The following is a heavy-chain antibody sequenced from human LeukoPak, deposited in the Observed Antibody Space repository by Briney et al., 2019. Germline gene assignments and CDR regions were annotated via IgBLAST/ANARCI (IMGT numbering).Heavy chain of an antibody. V-gene: IGHV4-30-4*08. CDR3: ATRRYCSSTSCYYWFDP. J-gene: IGHJ5*02. CDR2: IYYSGST. Sequence: SQTLSLTCTVSGGSISSGDYYWSWIRQPPGKCVEWIGYIYYSGSTYYNPSLKSRVTISVDTSKNQFSLKLSSVTAADTAVYYCATRRYCSSTSCYYWFDPWGQGTLFTVSS. D-gene: IGHD2-2*01. CDR1: GGSISSGDYY.